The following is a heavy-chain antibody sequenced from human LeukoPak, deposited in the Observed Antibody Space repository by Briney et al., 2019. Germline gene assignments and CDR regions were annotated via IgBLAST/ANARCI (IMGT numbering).Heavy chain of an antibody. Sequence: GGSLRLSCVASGFTFSNYAVNWVRQAPGKGLEWVSFISSGTSTIYYADSVKGRFTISRDNAKNSLYLQMNSLRAEDTAVYYCATSFVVIPAATNYMDVWGKGTTVTVSS. CDR3: ATSFVVIPAATNYMDV. CDR2: ISSGTSTI. J-gene: IGHJ6*03. CDR1: GFTFSNYA. D-gene: IGHD2-2*01. V-gene: IGHV3-48*01.